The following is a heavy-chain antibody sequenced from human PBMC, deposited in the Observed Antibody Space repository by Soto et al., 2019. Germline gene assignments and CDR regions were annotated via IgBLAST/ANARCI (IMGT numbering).Heavy chain of an antibody. D-gene: IGHD3-22*01. CDR2: ISHDANQT. CDR3: ARDASRDGYT. J-gene: IGHJ5*02. V-gene: IGHV3-30*04. CDR1: GFVFSRYS. Sequence: QVRLVESGGAMVQPGRSLKLSCATSGFVFSRYSMHWVRQSPGKGLEWVAVISHDANQTFYAESVRGRFTISKDRSMNTLFLQMNTLKTEDSATYHCARDASRDGYTWGQGTRVTVSS.